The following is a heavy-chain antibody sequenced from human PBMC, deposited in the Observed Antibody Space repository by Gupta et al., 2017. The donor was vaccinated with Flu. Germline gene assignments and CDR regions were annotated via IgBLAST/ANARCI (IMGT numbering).Heavy chain of an antibody. D-gene: IGHD3-22*01. J-gene: IGHJ4*02. V-gene: IGHV3-48*01. CDR3: ASYYYDSSGTHF. CDR1: TFSSYS. Sequence: TFSSYSMNWVRQTPKKGLEWVSYISGSGTTIYYADSVKGRFTISRDNAKNSLYLQMNSLRAEDTAVYDGASYYYDSSGTHFWGQGTLVTVSS. CDR2: ISGSGTTI.